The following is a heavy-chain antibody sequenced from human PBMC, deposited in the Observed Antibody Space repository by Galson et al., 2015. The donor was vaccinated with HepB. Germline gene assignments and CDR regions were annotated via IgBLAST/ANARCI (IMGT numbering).Heavy chain of an antibody. V-gene: IGHV3-23*01. CDR1: GFTFSSYA. J-gene: IGHJ4*02. CDR2: ISGSGGST. D-gene: IGHD1-26*01. CDR3: AKEGGIVGTAAFDY. Sequence: SLRLSCAASGFTFSSYAMSWVRQAPGKGLEWVSGISGSGGSTYYADPVKGRFTISRDNSKNKLYLQMNSLRAEDTAVYYCAKEGGIVGTAAFDYWGQGTLVTVSS.